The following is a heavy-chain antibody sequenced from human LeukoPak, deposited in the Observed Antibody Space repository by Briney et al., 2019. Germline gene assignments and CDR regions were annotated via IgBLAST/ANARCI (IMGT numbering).Heavy chain of an antibody. J-gene: IGHJ4*02. CDR2: VSYDGSIE. V-gene: IGHV3-30-3*01. Sequence: GRSLRLSCAASGFTFSTYAMYWVRQAPGKGLEWEAIVSYDGSIEYYADSVKGRFTISRDNSKNTLYLQMNSLRAEDTAVYYCARDLLGGGLDYWGQGTLVTVSS. CDR3: ARDLLGGGLDY. D-gene: IGHD3-16*01. CDR1: GFTFSTYA.